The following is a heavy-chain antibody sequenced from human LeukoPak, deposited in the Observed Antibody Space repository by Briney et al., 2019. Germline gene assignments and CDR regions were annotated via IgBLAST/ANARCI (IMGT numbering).Heavy chain of an antibody. V-gene: IGHV1-8*01. CDR3: ARVGSYDFWSGIPS. CDR1: GYTFTSYD. J-gene: IGHJ4*02. Sequence: ASVKVSCKASGYTFTSYDIHWVRQAPGQGLEWMGWMNPNSGNTGYAQKFQGRVTMTGNTSISTAYMELSSLRSEDTAVYYCARVGSYDFWSGIPSWGQGTLGTVSS. D-gene: IGHD3-3*01. CDR2: MNPNSGNT.